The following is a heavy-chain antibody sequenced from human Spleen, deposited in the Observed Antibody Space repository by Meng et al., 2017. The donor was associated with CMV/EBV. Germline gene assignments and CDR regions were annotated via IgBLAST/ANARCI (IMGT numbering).Heavy chain of an antibody. CDR1: GFTLITYG. J-gene: IGHJ4*02. CDR2: IDKHGVTT. CDR3: AKEQADGLPFDY. V-gene: IGHV3-23*01. Sequence: SCAASGFTLITYGMTWVRQVPGKGLEFVSAIDKHGVTTFYADSVKGRFTISRDNSKNTLSVQMNSLRAEDTAVYYCAKEQADGLPFDYWGQGTLVTVSS.